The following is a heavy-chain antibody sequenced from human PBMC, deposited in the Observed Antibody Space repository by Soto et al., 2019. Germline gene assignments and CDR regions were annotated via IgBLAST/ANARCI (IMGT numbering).Heavy chain of an antibody. CDR3: ARDGNDALGWYGTYYYGMDV. J-gene: IGHJ6*02. CDR2: ISSSSSYI. V-gene: IGHV3-21*01. Sequence: GGSLRLSCAASGFTFSSYSMNWVRQAPGKGLEWVSSISSSSSYIYYADSVKGRFTISRDNAKNSLYLQMNSLRAEDTAVYYCARDGNDALGWYGTYYYGMDVWGQGTTVTVSS. D-gene: IGHD6-19*01. CDR1: GFTFSSYS.